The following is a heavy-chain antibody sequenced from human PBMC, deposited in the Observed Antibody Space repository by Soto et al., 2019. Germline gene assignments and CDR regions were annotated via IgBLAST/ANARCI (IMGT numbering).Heavy chain of an antibody. CDR1: GYSFTNHW. CDR3: AGRGSSSLDSFDP. Sequence: PGGSLKIFRKDFGYSFTNHWIGWVRQMPGKGLEWMANINLGDTETRYSASLQGQVTISADKAATSVFLKWSSLKASDTAMYYCAGRGSSSLDSFDPWGQGTLVTVSS. D-gene: IGHD2-15*01. V-gene: IGHV5-51*01. CDR2: INLGDTET. J-gene: IGHJ5*02.